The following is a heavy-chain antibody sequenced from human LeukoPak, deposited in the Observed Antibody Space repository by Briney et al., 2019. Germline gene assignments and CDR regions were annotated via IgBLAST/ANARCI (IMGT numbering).Heavy chain of an antibody. V-gene: IGHV3-43*01. J-gene: IGHJ5*02. Sequence: GGSLRLSCAASGFTFDDYTMHWVRQAPGKGLEWVSLISWDGGSTYYADSVKGRFTISRDNSKNSLYLQMNTLRTEDTALYYCAKGNDGSGSWGNWFDPWGQGTLVTVSS. CDR2: ISWDGGST. CDR3: AKGNDGSGSWGNWFDP. CDR1: GFTFDDYT. D-gene: IGHD3-10*01.